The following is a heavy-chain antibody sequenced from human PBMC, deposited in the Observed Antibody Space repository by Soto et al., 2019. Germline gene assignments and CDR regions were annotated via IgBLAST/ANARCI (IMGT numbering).Heavy chain of an antibody. V-gene: IGHV4-34*01. D-gene: IGHD1-20*01. Sequence: SETLSLTCAVYGGSFSGYYWSWIRQPPGKGLEWIGEINHSGSTNYNPSLKSRVTISVDTSKNQFSLKLSSVTAADTAVYYCASAYNWNTFDYWGQGTLVTVSS. CDR1: GGSFSGYY. J-gene: IGHJ4*02. CDR2: INHSGST. CDR3: ASAYNWNTFDY.